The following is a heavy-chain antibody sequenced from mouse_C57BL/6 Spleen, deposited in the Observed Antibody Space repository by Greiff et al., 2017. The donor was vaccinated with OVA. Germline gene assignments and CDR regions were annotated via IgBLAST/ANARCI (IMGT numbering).Heavy chain of an antibody. CDR2: INPGSGGT. D-gene: IGHD2-1*01. J-gene: IGHJ2*01. CDR3: ARGGNYPFDY. CDR1: GYAFTNYL. Sequence: VKLQESGAELVRPGTSVKVSCKASGYAFTNYLIEWVKQRPGQGLEWIGVINPGSGGTNYNEKFKGKATLTADKSSSTAYMQLSSLTSEDSAVYFCARGGNYPFDYWGQGTTLTVSS. V-gene: IGHV1-54*01.